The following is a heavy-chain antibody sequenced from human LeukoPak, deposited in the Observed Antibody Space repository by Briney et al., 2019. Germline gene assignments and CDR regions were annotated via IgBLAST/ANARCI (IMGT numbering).Heavy chain of an antibody. CDR1: GGSISSYY. Sequence: SETLSLTCTVSGGSISSYYWSWIRQPPGKGLEWIGYIYYSGSTNYNPSLKSRVTISVDTSKNQFSLKLSSVTAADTAVYYCARGISRPFPFDYWGQGTLVTVSS. V-gene: IGHV4-59*01. J-gene: IGHJ4*02. CDR3: ARGISRPFPFDY. CDR2: IYYSGST.